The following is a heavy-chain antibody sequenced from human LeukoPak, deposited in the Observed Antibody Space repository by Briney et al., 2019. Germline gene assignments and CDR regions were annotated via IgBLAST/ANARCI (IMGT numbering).Heavy chain of an antibody. CDR1: GGSVSSKSVS. Sequence: SQTLSLTCAISGGSVSSKSVSWNWVRQSPSRGLEYLGRTRYRSTWNTFYSLSVQGRITINADTSRNQVSLRLNSVTPEDTALYYRVRDFNWAFDYWGQGTLVTVSS. CDR2: TRYRSTWNT. J-gene: IGHJ4*02. V-gene: IGHV6-1*01. D-gene: IGHD7-27*01. CDR3: VRDFNWAFDY.